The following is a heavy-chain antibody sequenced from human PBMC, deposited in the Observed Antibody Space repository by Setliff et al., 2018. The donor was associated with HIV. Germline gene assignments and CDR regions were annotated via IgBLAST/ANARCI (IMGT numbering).Heavy chain of an antibody. CDR3: VRGVTRDISGYYRDEYFQH. Sequence: ASVKVSCKASGYTFTTYGIGWVRQAPGQGLEWMGWISAYNGDTRFAQSLQGRVTLTTDTSTNTAYMEMRTLRSDDTAVYFCVRGVTRDISGYYRDEYFQHWGQGTPVTVSS. D-gene: IGHD3-22*01. J-gene: IGHJ1*01. CDR1: GYTFTTYG. V-gene: IGHV1-18*01. CDR2: ISAYNGDT.